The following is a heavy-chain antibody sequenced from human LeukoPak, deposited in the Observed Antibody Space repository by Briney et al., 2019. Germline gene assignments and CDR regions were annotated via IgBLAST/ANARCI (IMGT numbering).Heavy chain of an antibody. V-gene: IGHV3-30*18. Sequence: GGSLRLSCAASGFTFSSYDMHWVRQAPGKGLEWVAVISYDGSNKYYADSVKGRFTISRDNSKNTLYLQMNSLRAEDTAVYYCAKDYTVTTASGAFDIWGQGTMVTVSS. CDR2: ISYDGSNK. CDR3: AKDYTVTTASGAFDI. J-gene: IGHJ3*02. D-gene: IGHD4-17*01. CDR1: GFTFSSYD.